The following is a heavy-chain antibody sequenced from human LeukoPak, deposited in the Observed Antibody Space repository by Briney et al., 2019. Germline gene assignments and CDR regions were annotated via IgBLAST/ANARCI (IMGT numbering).Heavy chain of an antibody. CDR2: IKQDGSEK. CDR3: ARGGGSSGWYVRGIAPTGTCDY. CDR1: GFTFSSYW. J-gene: IGHJ4*02. Sequence: GGSLRLSCAASGFTFSSYWMSWVRQAPGKGLEWVANIKQDGSEKYYVDSVKGRFTISRDNAKNSLYLQMNSPRAEDTAVYYCARGGGSSGWYVRGIAPTGTCDYWGQGTLVTVSS. V-gene: IGHV3-7*03. D-gene: IGHD6-19*01.